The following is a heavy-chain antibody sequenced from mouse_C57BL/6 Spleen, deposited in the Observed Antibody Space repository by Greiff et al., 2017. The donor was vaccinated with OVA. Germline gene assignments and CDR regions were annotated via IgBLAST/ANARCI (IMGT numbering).Heavy chain of an antibody. CDR2: IHPNSGSN. V-gene: IGHV1-64*01. CDR3: ARRRDDYDRYYYAMDY. J-gene: IGHJ4*01. D-gene: IGHD2-4*01. Sequence: QVQLQQPGAELVKPGASVKLSCKASGYTFTSYWMHWVKQRPGQGLEWIGMIHPNSGSNNYNEKFKSKATLTVDKSSSTAYMQLSSLTSEDSAVYYCARRRDDYDRYYYAMDYWGQGTSVTVSS. CDR1: GYTFTSYW.